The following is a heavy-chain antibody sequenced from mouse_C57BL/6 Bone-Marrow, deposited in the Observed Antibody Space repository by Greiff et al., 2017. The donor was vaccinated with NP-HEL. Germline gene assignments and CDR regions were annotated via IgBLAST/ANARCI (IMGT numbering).Heavy chain of an antibody. Sequence: QVQLQQSGAELARPGASVKLSCKASGYTFTSYGISWVKQRTGQGLEWIGEIYPRSGNTYYNEKFKGKATLTADKSSSTAYMELRSLTSEDSAVYFCARRDLLLLFAYWGQGTLVTGSA. V-gene: IGHV1-81*01. CDR3: ARRDLLLLFAY. J-gene: IGHJ3*01. CDR1: GYTFTSYG. D-gene: IGHD1-1*01. CDR2: IYPRSGNT.